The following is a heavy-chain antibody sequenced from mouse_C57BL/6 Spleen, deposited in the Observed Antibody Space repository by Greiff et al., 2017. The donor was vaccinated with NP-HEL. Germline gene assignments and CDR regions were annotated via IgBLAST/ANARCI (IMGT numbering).Heavy chain of an antibody. CDR1: GYTFTSYW. Sequence: VQLQQPGAELVMPGASVKLSCKASGYTFTSYWMHWVKQRPGQGLEWIGEIDPSDSYTNYNQKFKGKSTLTVDKSSSTAYMQLSSLTSEDSAVYYCARLDADYFDYWGRGTTLTVSS. CDR2: IDPSDSYT. V-gene: IGHV1-69*01. J-gene: IGHJ2*01. CDR3: ARLDADYFDY.